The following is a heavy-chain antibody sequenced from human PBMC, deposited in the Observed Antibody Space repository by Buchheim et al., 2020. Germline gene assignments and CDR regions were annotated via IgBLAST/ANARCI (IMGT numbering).Heavy chain of an antibody. J-gene: IGHJ6*02. V-gene: IGHV3-7*04. CDR3: AREGFRDCGMDV. CDR1: GFTFSDYW. Sequence: EVQLVESGGGLVQPGGSLRLSCAASGFTFSDYWMSWVRQAPGKGLEWVANIKQDGSEKYYVDSVKGRFTISRGNAKYSLYLQMSSLRAEDTAVYYCAREGFRDCGMDVWGQGTT. CDR2: IKQDGSEK.